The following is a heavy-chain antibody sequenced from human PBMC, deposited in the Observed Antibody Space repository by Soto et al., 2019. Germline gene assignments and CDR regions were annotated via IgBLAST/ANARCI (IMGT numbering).Heavy chain of an antibody. CDR3: TTDLLSMIVVVISNYYGMDV. CDR2: IKSKTDGGTT. J-gene: IGHJ6*02. D-gene: IGHD3-22*01. V-gene: IGHV3-15*07. Sequence: PGGSLRLSCAASGFTFSNAWMNWVRQAPGKGLEWVGRIKSKTDGGTTDYAAPVKGRFTISRDDSKNTLYLQMNSLKTEDTAVYYCTTDLLSMIVVVISNYYGMDVWGQGTTVTVSS. CDR1: GFTFSNAW.